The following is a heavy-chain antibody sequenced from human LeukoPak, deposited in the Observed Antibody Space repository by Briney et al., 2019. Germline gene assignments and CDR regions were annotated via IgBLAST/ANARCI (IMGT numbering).Heavy chain of an antibody. D-gene: IGHD2-15*01. Sequence: PGGSLSLSCAASGFTFSSYGMSWVRQAPGKGLEWVSAISGSGGSTYYADSVKGRFTISRDNSKNTLYLQMNSLTAEDTAVYYCAKELKRGSHFDYWGQGTLVTVSS. CDR1: GFTFSSYG. V-gene: IGHV3-23*01. CDR2: ISGSGGST. CDR3: AKELKRGSHFDY. J-gene: IGHJ4*02.